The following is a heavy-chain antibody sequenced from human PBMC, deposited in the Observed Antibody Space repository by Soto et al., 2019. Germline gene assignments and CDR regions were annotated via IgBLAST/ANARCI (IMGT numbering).Heavy chain of an antibody. J-gene: IGHJ6*02. CDR1: GFTFNKFG. V-gene: IGHV3-30*18. CDR3: VKERADFVTVPHATSGMDV. D-gene: IGHD3-3*01. Sequence: VQLVESGGGVVQPGGSLRLSCTASGFTFNKFGMHWVRQTPGKGLEWVAAVSYDGNHDFYADSVRGRLIISRDNSKNTLYLQLNTLKPDDTAVYYCVKERADFVTVPHATSGMDVWGPGTTVTVSS. CDR2: VSYDGNHD.